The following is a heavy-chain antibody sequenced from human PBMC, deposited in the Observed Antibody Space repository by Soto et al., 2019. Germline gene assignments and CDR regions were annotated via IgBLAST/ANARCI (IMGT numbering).Heavy chain of an antibody. CDR1: GYIFTNYG. CDR3: ARRGVLPDY. J-gene: IGHJ4*02. D-gene: IGHD3-10*01. V-gene: IGHV1-18*01. Sequence: QVQLVQSGAEVKTPGASVKVSCKASGYIFTNYGITWVRQAPGQGLEWMGWISADNGITNYAQKFQGRVTMTTDTSTSRAYMELRSLRSDDTAVYYCARRGVLPDYWGQGTLVTVSS. CDR2: ISADNGIT.